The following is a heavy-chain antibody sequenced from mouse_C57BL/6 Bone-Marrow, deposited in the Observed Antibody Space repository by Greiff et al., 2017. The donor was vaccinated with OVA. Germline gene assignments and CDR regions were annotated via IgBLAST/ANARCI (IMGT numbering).Heavy chain of an antibody. D-gene: IGHD2-4*01. Sequence: VKLVESGAELVKPGASVKMSCKASGYTFTTYPIEWMKQNHGKSLEWIGNFHPYNDDTKYNETFKGKATLTVEKSSSTVYLELSRLTSDDSAVYYCARPGDYDGDWFAYWGQGTLVTVSA. CDR2: FHPYNDDT. CDR1: GYTFTTYP. J-gene: IGHJ3*01. CDR3: ARPGDYDGDWFAY. V-gene: IGHV1-47*01.